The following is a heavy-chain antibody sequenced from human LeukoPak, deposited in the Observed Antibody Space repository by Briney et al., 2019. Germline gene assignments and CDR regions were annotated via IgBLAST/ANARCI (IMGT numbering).Heavy chain of an antibody. CDR2: TSYSGSA. D-gene: IGHD5-18*01. J-gene: IGHJ4*02. CDR3: ARRGYLYGQTDY. V-gene: IGHV4-30-4*01. CDR1: GGSISSGDYY. Sequence: SQTLSLTCTVSGGSISSGDYYWSWLRQPPGKGLEWIGYTSYSGSAYYNPSLKSRVTISVDTSKNQFSLRSSSVTAADTAVYYSARRGYLYGQTDYWGQGTLVTVSS.